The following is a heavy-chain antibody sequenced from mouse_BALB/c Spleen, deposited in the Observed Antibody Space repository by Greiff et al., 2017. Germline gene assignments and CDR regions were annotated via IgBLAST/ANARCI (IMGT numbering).Heavy chain of an antibody. CDR1: GYTFTDYN. CDR2: INPNNGGT. D-gene: IGHD1-1*01. J-gene: IGHJ2*01. V-gene: IGHV1-18*01. Sequence: EVKLMESGPELVKPGASVKIPCKASGYTFTDYNMDWVKQSHGKSLEWIGDINPNNGGTIYNQKFKGKATLTVDKSSSTAYMELRSLTSEDTAVYYCARRDYGSSYVTMDYWGQGTTLTVSS. CDR3: ARRDYGSSYVTMDY.